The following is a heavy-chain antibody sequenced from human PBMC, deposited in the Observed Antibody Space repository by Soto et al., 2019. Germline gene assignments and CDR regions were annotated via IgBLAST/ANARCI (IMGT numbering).Heavy chain of an antibody. V-gene: IGHV4-4*02. CDR2: IYQSGIT. J-gene: IGHJ6*02. CDR1: GGSITTGHW. D-gene: IGHD2-15*01. Sequence: QVQLKESGPGLVKPSGTLSLTCAVSGGSITTGHWWTWVRQSPGKGLEWIGEIYQSGITNYNPSLNSRLSISMDQSKNQFSLKLTSVTDADTALYFCARGFSFSDNSDNDRIYFYYGLNVWGQGTTVTVSS. CDR3: ARGFSFSDNSDNDRIYFYYGLNV.